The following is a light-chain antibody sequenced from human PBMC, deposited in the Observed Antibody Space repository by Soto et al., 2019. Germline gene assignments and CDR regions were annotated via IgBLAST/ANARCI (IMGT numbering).Light chain of an antibody. J-gene: IGKJ1*01. Sequence: EIVLTQSPGTLSLSPGERATLSFRASQSVSSSYLAWYQQKPGQAPRLLIYGASSRATGIPDRFSGSGSGTDFTLTISRLEPEDFAVYYCQQYGSSPWPFGQGTNVDIK. CDR2: GAS. CDR3: QQYGSSPWP. V-gene: IGKV3-20*01. CDR1: QSVSSSY.